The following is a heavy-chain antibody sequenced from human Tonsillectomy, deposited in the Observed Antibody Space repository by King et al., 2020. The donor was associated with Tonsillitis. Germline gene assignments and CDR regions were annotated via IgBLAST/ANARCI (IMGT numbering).Heavy chain of an antibody. V-gene: IGHV3-30*18. CDR1: GVTFGNYG. J-gene: IGHJ2*01. D-gene: IGHD3-10*01. CDR3: AKDVIGLSDWYFDL. Sequence: VQLVESGGGVVQPGTSLRLSCAASGVTFGNYGMHWVRQAPGKGLEWVALIAYDASYENYGDSVKGRFTISRDNSKNTLYLEMNSLRVEDTAVYYCAKDVIGLSDWYFDLWGRGTLVTVSS. CDR2: IAYDASYE.